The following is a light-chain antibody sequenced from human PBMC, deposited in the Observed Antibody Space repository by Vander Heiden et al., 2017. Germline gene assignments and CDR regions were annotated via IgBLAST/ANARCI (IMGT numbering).Light chain of an antibody. CDR1: QSVSSW. Sequence: DIQMPQSPSPLSASIGDRVTITCRASQSVSSWLAWYQQKPGKAPKLLIYMASSLESGVPSRFSGSGSGTEFTLTISSLQPDDFATYYCQQYNSYSQSWTFGQGTKVEIK. V-gene: IGKV1-5*03. CDR2: MAS. CDR3: QQYNSYSQSWT. J-gene: IGKJ1*01.